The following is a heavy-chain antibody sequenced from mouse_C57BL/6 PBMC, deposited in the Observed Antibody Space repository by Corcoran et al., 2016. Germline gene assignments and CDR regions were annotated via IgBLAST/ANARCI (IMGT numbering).Heavy chain of an antibody. D-gene: IGHD3-2*02. CDR2: INTYSGVP. CDR3: ARDSSDLYYFDY. Sequence: QIQLVQSGPELKKPGETVKISCKASGYTFTTYGMSWVKQAPGKGLKWMGWINTYSGVPTYADDFKGRFAFSLETSASTAYLQINNLKNEDTATYVCARDSSDLYYFDYGGQGTTLTVSS. J-gene: IGHJ2*01. CDR1: GYTFTTYG. V-gene: IGHV9-3*01.